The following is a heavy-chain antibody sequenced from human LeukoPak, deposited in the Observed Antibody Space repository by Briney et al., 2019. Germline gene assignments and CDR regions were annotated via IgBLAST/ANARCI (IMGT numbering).Heavy chain of an antibody. D-gene: IGHD3-22*01. Sequence: PSQTLSLTCTVSGASIGSGDSISRGDYYWTWIRQPPGKALEWIGYVYYSGRAYYNPSLKSRLTISLDSSKNQLSLRLTSVTAADTAVYYCARDLTDESYFDWRTYRNWYFDLWGRGTRVAVSS. CDR2: VYYSGRA. V-gene: IGHV4-30-4*01. CDR1: GASIGSGDSISRGDYY. CDR3: ARDLTDESYFDWRTYRNWYFDL. J-gene: IGHJ2*01.